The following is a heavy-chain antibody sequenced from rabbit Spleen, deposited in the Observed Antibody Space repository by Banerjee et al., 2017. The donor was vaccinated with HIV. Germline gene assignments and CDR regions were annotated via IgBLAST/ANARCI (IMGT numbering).Heavy chain of an antibody. CDR3: ARAPYAGIAVYGYAQNL. CDR2: IRTDSSGTI. V-gene: IGHV1S40*01. CDR1: GVSFSSSYW. J-gene: IGHJ4*01. D-gene: IGHD6-1*01. Sequence: QSLEESGGDLVKPGASLTLTCIASGVSFSSSYWICWVRQAPGKGLEWIACIRTDSSGTIYYANWAKGRFTISKTSSTTVTLRMTSLSAADTATYFCARAPYAGIAVYGYAQNLWGPGTLVTVS.